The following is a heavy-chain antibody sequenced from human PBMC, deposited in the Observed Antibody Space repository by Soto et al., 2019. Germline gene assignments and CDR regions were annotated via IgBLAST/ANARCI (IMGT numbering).Heavy chain of an antibody. J-gene: IGHJ5*02. CDR2: IYYSGST. Sequence: SETLSLTCTVSGGSISSSAYYWGWIRQPPGRGLEWIGTIYYSGSTYYNPSLKSRVTISVDTSKNQFSLNLSSVVAADMAVYSCVGGRDPITWSDPWGKGTLVPVSS. CDR3: VGGRDPITWSDP. V-gene: IGHV4-39*01. CDR1: GGSISSSAYY. D-gene: IGHD3-10*01.